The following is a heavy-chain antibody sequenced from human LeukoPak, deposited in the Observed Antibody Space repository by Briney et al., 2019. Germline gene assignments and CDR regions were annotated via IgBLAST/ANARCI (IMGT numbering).Heavy chain of an antibody. CDR1: VGSFSGYY. D-gene: IGHD2-2*01. Sequence: SETLSLTCAVYVGSFSGYYWSWIRQPPGKGLEWIGEINHSGSTNYNPSLKSRVTISVDTSKNQFSLKLSSVTAADTAVYYCARTAPWAYWGQGTLVTVFS. J-gene: IGHJ4*02. V-gene: IGHV4-34*01. CDR3: ARTAPWAY. CDR2: INHSGST.